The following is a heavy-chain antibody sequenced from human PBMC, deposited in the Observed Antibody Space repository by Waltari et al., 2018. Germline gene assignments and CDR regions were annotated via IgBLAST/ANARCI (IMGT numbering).Heavy chain of an antibody. Sequence: QVQLVQSGAEVKTPGPSVKVPCTASGYTFPSYDIDWVRPAAGQGREWMGWMNPNSGNTGYAQKFQGRVTMTRNTSISTAYMELRSLRSEDTAVYYCARGQYDSSGYYLLYFDYWGQGTLVTVSS. D-gene: IGHD3-22*01. CDR1: GYTFPSYD. V-gene: IGHV1-8*01. J-gene: IGHJ4*02. CDR2: MNPNSGNT. CDR3: ARGQYDSSGYYLLYFDY.